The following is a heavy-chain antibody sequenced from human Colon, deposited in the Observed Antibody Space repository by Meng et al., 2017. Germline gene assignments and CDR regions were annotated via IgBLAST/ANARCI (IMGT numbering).Heavy chain of an antibody. CDR2: IKHDGSEK. CDR1: GFTFSSYW. D-gene: IGHD6-19*01. CDR3: ARYYSRGWRDFDY. Sequence: EGSLRLSCAASGFTFSSYWMSWVRQAPGKGLEWVANIKHDGSEKYYVDSVKGRFTFSRDNAKNSLYLQMNSLRAEDTAVYYCARYYSRGWRDFDYWGQGTLVTVSS. V-gene: IGHV3-7*01. J-gene: IGHJ4*02.